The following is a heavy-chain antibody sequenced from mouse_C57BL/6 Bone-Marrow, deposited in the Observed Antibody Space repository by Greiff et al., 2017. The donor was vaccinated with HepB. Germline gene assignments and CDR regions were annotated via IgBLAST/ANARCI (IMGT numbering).Heavy chain of an antibody. CDR3: ARISYYGSSHYYAMDY. J-gene: IGHJ4*01. D-gene: IGHD1-1*01. CDR1: GYTFTDYN. Sequence: EVQLQQSGPELVKPGASVKIPCKASGYTFTDYNMDWVKQSHGKSLEWIGDINPNNGGTIYNQKFKGKATLTVDKSSSTAYMELRSLTSEDTAVYYCARISYYGSSHYYAMDYWGQGTSVTVSS. V-gene: IGHV1-18*01. CDR2: INPNNGGT.